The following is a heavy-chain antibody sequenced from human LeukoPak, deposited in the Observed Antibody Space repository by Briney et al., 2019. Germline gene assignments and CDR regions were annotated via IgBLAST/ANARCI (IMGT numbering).Heavy chain of an antibody. V-gene: IGHV1-46*01. CDR3: ARAAGGYSYGYQTPLDY. CDR2: INPSGGST. CDR1: GYTFTSYY. Sequence: ASVKVSCKASGYTFTSYYMHWVRQAPGQGLEWMGIINPSGGSTSYAQKFQGRVTITADKSTSIAYMELSSLRSEDTAVYYCARAAGGYSYGYQTPLDYWGQGTLVTVSS. D-gene: IGHD5-18*01. J-gene: IGHJ4*02.